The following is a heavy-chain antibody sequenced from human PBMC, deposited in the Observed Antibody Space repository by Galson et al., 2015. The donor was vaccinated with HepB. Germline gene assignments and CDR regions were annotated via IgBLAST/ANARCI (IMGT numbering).Heavy chain of an antibody. Sequence: SLRLSCAASGFTFSSYAMHWVRQAPGKGLEWVAVISYDGSNKYYADSVKGRFTISRDNSKNTLYLQMNSLRAEDTAVYYCARDGYCSSTSCGAGEKNKIYYGMDVWCQGTTVTVSS. J-gene: IGHJ6*02. CDR3: ARDGYCSSTSCGAGEKNKIYYGMDV. CDR2: ISYDGSNK. V-gene: IGHV3-30-3*01. CDR1: GFTFSSYA. D-gene: IGHD2-2*03.